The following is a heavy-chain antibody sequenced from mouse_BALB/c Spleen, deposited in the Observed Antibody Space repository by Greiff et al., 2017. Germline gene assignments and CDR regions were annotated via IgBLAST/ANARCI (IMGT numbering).Heavy chain of an antibody. Sequence: EVQLVESGAVLARPGASVKMSCKATGYSFTSYWMPWVKQRPGQRLEWIGAIYPGNGDTSYTQKFKGRANMTAVTSASTAYMELSSLTNEDSAVYYCTRGFYYAMDDGGEGTSVTVSS. J-gene: IGHJ4*01. CDR3: TRGFYYAMDD. V-gene: IGHV1-5*01. CDR1: GYSFTSYW. CDR2: IYPGNGDT.